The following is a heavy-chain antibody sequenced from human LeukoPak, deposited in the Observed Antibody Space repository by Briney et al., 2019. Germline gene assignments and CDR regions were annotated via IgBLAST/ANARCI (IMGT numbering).Heavy chain of an antibody. Sequence: SETLSLTCAVYGGSFSVYYWSWIRQPPGKGLEWIGEINHSGSTSYNPSLKSRVTISVDTSKNQFSLKLSSVTAADTAVYYCARRPRSSGWYAGGWFDPWGQGTLVTVSS. CDR1: GGSFSVYY. V-gene: IGHV4-34*01. CDR2: INHSGST. CDR3: ARRPRSSGWYAGGWFDP. D-gene: IGHD6-19*01. J-gene: IGHJ5*02.